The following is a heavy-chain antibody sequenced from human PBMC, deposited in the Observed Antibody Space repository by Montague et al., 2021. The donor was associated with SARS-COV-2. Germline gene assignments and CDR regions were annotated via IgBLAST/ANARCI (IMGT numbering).Heavy chain of an antibody. J-gene: IGHJ4*02. D-gene: IGHD7-27*01. Sequence: SETLSLTCTVSGGSIGTSSHFWGWVRQPPGKGLEWIGIIYSSGTTSYIPFLKSRLTISSDTSKNQFSLRLASVTAADTAVYYCARFREAGDVLDYWGQGNPVTVSS. CDR2: IYSSGTT. CDR1: GGSIGTSSHF. V-gene: IGHV4-39*07. CDR3: ARFREAGDVLDY.